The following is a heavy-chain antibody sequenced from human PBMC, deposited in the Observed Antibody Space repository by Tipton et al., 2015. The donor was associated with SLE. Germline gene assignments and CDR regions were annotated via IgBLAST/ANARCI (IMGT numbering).Heavy chain of an antibody. D-gene: IGHD4-23*01. CDR1: GGSVSSHY. Sequence: TLSLTCTVSGGSVSSHYWSWFRQPPGKGLEWIAYVYHSGSTTYNPPLKSRVTISIDTSKNQFSLKLSSVTAADTAVYYCARDNVDFMNGGGYNGMDVWGQGTTVTVSS. CDR2: VYHSGST. CDR3: ARDNVDFMNGGGYNGMDV. J-gene: IGHJ6*02. V-gene: IGHV4-59*02.